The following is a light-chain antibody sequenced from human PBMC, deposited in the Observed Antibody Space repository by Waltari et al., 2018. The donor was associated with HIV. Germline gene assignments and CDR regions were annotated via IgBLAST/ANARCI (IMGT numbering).Light chain of an antibody. CDR3: MQSTHWPLT. Sequence: DVVMTQSPLSLSFTLGQPASISCRSGQTLLYSDGNTYLSWFQQRPGQSPRRLIYRVSNRDSGVPDRFSGSGSGTDFTLSISRVEAEDVGVYYCMQSTHWPLTFGGGTKVEIK. CDR2: RVS. CDR1: QTLLYSDGNTY. V-gene: IGKV2-30*01. J-gene: IGKJ4*01.